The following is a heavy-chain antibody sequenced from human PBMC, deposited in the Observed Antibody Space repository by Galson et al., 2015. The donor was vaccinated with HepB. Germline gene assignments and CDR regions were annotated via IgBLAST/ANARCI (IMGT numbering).Heavy chain of an antibody. CDR3: TADVYYSTYWSWLDP. Sequence: SLRLSCAASGFPFNNAWMTWVRQAPGMGLEWVGRIKSKTDGETTDYAAPEKGRFTISRDDSKNRLYLQMNSLKTEDTAVYYCTADVYYSTYWSWLDPWGQGTLVTVSS. V-gene: IGHV3-15*01. CDR2: IKSKTDGETT. CDR1: GFPFNNAW. D-gene: IGHD2-8*02. J-gene: IGHJ5*02.